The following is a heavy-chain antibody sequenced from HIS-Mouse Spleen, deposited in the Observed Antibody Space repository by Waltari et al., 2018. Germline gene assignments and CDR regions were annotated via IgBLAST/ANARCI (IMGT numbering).Heavy chain of an antibody. CDR1: GFTFSSYG. CDR3: AKASSGWLDY. J-gene: IGHJ4*02. D-gene: IGHD6-19*01. Sequence: QVQLVESGGGVVQSGRSLRLSCAASGFTFSSYGMHWVRQAPGKGLEWGAVIPYDGSHKYYADSVKGRFTISRDNSKNTLYLQMNSLRAEDTAVYYCAKASSGWLDYWGQGTLVTVSS. CDR2: IPYDGSHK. V-gene: IGHV3-30*18.